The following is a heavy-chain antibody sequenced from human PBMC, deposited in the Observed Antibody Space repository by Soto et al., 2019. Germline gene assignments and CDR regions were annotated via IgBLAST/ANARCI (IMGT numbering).Heavy chain of an antibody. CDR3: ARVSDTAMVMHVGAFDI. J-gene: IGHJ3*02. CDR1: GFTFSSYG. Sequence: GGSLRLSCAASGFTFSSYGMHWVRQAPGKGLEWVAVIWYDGSNKYYADSVKGRFTISRDNSKNTLYLQMNSLRAEDTAVYYCARVSDTAMVMHVGAFDIWGQGTMVTVSS. D-gene: IGHD5-18*01. V-gene: IGHV3-33*01. CDR2: IWYDGSNK.